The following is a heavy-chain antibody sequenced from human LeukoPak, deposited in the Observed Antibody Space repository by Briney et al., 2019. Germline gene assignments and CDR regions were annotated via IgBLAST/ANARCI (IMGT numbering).Heavy chain of an antibody. D-gene: IGHD5-18*01. CDR1: RFTFSSYG. CDR3: ARGPGIQLWSDY. J-gene: IGHJ4*02. CDR2: IWYDGSNK. V-gene: IGHV3-33*01. Sequence: PGGSLRLSCAASRFTFSSYGMHWVRQAPGKGLEWVAVIWYDGSNKYYADSVKGRFTISGDNAKNTLYLQMNSLRAEDTAVYYCARGPGIQLWSDYWGQGTLVTVSS.